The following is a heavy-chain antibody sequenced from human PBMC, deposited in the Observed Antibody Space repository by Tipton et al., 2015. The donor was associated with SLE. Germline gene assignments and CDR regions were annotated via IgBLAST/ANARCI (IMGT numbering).Heavy chain of an antibody. CDR1: GYTFVDYY. D-gene: IGHD1-26*01. V-gene: IGHV1-2*06. CDR3: ASLYSGSYYYYYYGMDV. CDR2: INPNSGGT. J-gene: IGHJ6*02. Sequence: QSGAEVKMPGASVKVSCKTSGYTFVDYYMNWVRQAPGQGLEWMGRINPNSGGTNYAQKFQGRVTMTRDTSISTAYMELSRLRADDPAVYYCASLYSGSYYYYYYGMDVWVQVPTVTVSS.